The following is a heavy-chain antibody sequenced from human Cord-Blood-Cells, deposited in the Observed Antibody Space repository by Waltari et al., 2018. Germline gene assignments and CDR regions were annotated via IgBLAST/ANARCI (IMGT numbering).Heavy chain of an antibody. CDR2: ISSSSSYI. Sequence: EVQLVESGGGLVKPGGSLRLSCAASGFTFSSYSMNWVRQAPGKGLEWVSYISSSSSYIYYADSVKGRFTISRDNAKNSLYLQMNSLRAEDTAVYYCARGGTGTDAFDIWGQGTMVTVSS. CDR1: GFTFSSYS. V-gene: IGHV3-21*05. CDR3: ARGGTGTDAFDI. D-gene: IGHD1-1*01. J-gene: IGHJ3*02.